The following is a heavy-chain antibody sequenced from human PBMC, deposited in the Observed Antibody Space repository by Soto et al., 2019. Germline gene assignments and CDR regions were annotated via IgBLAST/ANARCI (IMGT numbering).Heavy chain of an antibody. Sequence: ASVKVSCKASGYTFTTYGISWVRQAPGQGLEGMGWISAYNGNTNYAQKLQGRVTMTTDTSTSTAYMELRSLRFDDTAVDYCAREVDGISGFWGQGTLVTVSS. J-gene: IGHJ4*02. D-gene: IGHD1-20*01. CDR1: GYTFTTYG. CDR2: ISAYNGNT. V-gene: IGHV1-18*01. CDR3: AREVDGISGF.